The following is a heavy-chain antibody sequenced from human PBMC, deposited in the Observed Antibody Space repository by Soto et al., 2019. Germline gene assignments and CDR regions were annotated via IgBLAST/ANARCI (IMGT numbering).Heavy chain of an antibody. Sequence: QVQLVQSGAEVAKPGSSVKVSCKASGDNFTNIALSWVRQAPGQGLVWMGGIIPALDTIKYAEKFQGRVTITADESTSTAYMQLSSLTSEDTAVYYCARDHFSGVTWAHFFAHWGQGTLVTVSS. D-gene: IGHD3-10*01. V-gene: IGHV1-69*01. CDR3: ARDHFSGVTWAHFFAH. CDR2: IIPALDTI. CDR1: GDNFTNIA. J-gene: IGHJ5*02.